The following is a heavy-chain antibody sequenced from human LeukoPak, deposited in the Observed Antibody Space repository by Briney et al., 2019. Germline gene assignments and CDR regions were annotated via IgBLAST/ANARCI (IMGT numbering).Heavy chain of an antibody. Sequence: PGGSLRLSCAASGFTFSTYGMHWVRQAPGKGLERVAFVRYDGSKKYYTNSVKGRFTISRDNSKNTLYLQMNSLRAEDTAVYYCAKDQKRGYSYGYLFYYYMDVWGKGTTVTISS. J-gene: IGHJ6*03. CDR3: AKDQKRGYSYGYLFYYYMDV. CDR1: GFTFSTYG. V-gene: IGHV3-30*02. D-gene: IGHD5-18*01. CDR2: VRYDGSKK.